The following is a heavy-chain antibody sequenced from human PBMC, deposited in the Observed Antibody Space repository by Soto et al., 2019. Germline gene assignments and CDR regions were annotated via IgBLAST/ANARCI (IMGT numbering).Heavy chain of an antibody. CDR2: LYYSGGT. CDR3: VRAVQAGTRHTDFDF. D-gene: IGHD6-19*01. CDR1: GGSIDNSHSF. Sequence: PSETLSLTCDFSGGSIDNSHSFWGWVRQPPGRGLDFLGTLYYSGGTYYNPSLKSRLTVSVDTSKNKVSLRGRRLTVAETAMYSCVRAVQAGTRHTDFDFWDQGIGVTV. J-gene: IGHJ4*02. V-gene: IGHV4-39*01.